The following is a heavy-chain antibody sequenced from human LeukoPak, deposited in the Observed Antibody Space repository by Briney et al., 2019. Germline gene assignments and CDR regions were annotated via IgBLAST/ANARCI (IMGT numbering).Heavy chain of an antibody. V-gene: IGHV3-15*01. CDR1: GFTFSSYA. Sequence: GGSLRLSCAASGFTFSSYAMNWVRQAPGKGLEWVGRIKSKTDGGTTDYAAPVKGRFTISRDDSKNTLYLQMNSLKTEDTAVYYCEGLLILEPYYYGMDVWGQGTTVTVSS. CDR3: EGLLILEPYYYGMDV. J-gene: IGHJ6*02. D-gene: IGHD1-26*01. CDR2: IKSKTDGGTT.